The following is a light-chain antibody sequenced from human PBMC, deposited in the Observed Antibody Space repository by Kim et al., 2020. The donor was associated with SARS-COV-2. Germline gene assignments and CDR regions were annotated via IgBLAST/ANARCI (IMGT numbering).Light chain of an antibody. CDR2: DVS. CDR3: CSYAGSYTV. CDR1: SSDVGGYNY. J-gene: IGLJ3*02. V-gene: IGLV2-11*01. Sequence: QSALTQPRSVSGSPGQSVTISRTGTSSDVGGYNYVSWYQQHPGKAPKLMIYDVSKRPSGVPDRFSGSKSGNTASLTISGLQAEDEADYYCCSYAGSYTVFGGGTQLTVL.